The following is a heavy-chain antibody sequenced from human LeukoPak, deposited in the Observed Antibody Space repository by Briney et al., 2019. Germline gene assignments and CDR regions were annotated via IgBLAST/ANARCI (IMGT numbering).Heavy chain of an antibody. J-gene: IGHJ5*02. CDR1: GFTFSSYA. V-gene: IGHV3-30-3*01. Sequence: GGSLRLSCAASGFTFSSYAIHWVRQAPGKGLEWVAVISYDGSNKYYADSVKGRFTLSRDNSKNTLYLQMNSLRAEDTAVYYCASLSRAPWGQGTLVTVSS. CDR3: ASLSRAP. CDR2: ISYDGSNK.